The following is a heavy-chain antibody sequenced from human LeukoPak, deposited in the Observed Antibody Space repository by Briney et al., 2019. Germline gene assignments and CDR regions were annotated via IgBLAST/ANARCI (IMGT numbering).Heavy chain of an antibody. D-gene: IGHD3-10*01. CDR3: ARDLIDYYGSGSPFD. Sequence: GGSLRLSCAASGFTFSSYAMHWVRQAPGKGLEWVAVILCEGRNKDYEDSVKGRFTISRDNSKNTLYLHMNSLRAQDPAVYYCARDLIDYYGSGSPFDWGQGTLVTVSS. J-gene: IGHJ4*02. CDR1: GFTFSSYA. V-gene: IGHV3-30*04. CDR2: ILCEGRNK.